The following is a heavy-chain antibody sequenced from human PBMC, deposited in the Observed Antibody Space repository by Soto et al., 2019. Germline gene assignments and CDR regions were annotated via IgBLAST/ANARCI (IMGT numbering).Heavy chain of an antibody. CDR1: GFTFSSHA. J-gene: IGHJ4*02. D-gene: IGHD3-10*01. Sequence: GGALRLSCAASGFTFSSHAMSWVRQAPGKGLEWVSAISGSGGSTYYADSVKGRFTISRDNSKNTLYLQMNSLRAEDTAVYYCAKDYGSGSYYHSYWGQGTLVTVPS. V-gene: IGHV3-23*01. CDR3: AKDYGSGSYYHSY. CDR2: ISGSGGST.